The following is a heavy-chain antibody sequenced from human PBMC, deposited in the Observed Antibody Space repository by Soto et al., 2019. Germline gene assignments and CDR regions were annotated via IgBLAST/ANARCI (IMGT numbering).Heavy chain of an antibody. Sequence: QVQLVQSGAEVKKPGSSVRVSCKASGGTFGNHAISWVRQAPGQGLEWLGGIIPVLGVGDNAQNFQGRVTITADASTSTAYLELSSLRSEDTALYYCPREAGYTYGYVFDYWGQGTLVTVSS. V-gene: IGHV1-69*01. CDR3: PREAGYTYGYVFDY. J-gene: IGHJ4*02. CDR1: GGTFGNHA. CDR2: IIPVLGVG. D-gene: IGHD5-18*01.